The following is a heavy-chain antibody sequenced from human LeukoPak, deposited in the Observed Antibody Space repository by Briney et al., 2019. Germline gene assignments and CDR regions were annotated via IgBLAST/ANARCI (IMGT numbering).Heavy chain of an antibody. D-gene: IGHD1-1*01. V-gene: IGHV1-69*13. J-gene: IGHJ6*03. CDR1: GGTFSSYA. CDR2: IIPIFGTA. Sequence: ASVKVSCKASGGTFSSYAISWVRQAPGQGLEWMGGIIPIFGTANYAQKFQGRVTITADESTSTAYMELSSLRSEDTAVYYCGATTGSYYYYYYMDVWGKGTTVTVSS. CDR3: GATTGSYYYYYYMDV.